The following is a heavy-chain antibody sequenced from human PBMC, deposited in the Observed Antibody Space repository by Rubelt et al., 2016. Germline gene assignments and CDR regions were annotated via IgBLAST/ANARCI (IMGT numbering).Heavy chain of an antibody. J-gene: IGHJ2*01. D-gene: IGHD2-8*01. CDR3: ARGGLSPWEDSVLMVYARDWYFDL. Sequence: GKGLEWVSYISSSGSTIYYADSVKGRFTISRDNAKNSLYLQMNSLRAEDTAVYYCARGGLSPWEDSVLMVYARDWYFDLWGRGTLVTVSS. CDR2: ISSSGSTI. V-gene: IGHV3-48*03.